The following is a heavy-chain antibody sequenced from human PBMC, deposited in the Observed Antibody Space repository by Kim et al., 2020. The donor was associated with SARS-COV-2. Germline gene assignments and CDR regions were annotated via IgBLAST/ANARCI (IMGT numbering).Heavy chain of an antibody. V-gene: IGHV4-39*01. CDR3: ARQTYDFWTGYGDS. Sequence: NPSLESRLTISEDTSKTQFSLRLTSVNAADTAVYYCARQTYDFWTGYGDSWGQGTLVTVSS. D-gene: IGHD3-3*01. J-gene: IGHJ4*02.